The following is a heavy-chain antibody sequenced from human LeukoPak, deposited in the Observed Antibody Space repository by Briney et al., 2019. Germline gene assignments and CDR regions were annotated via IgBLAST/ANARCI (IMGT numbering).Heavy chain of an antibody. V-gene: IGHV4-34*01. J-gene: IGHJ4*02. D-gene: IGHD6-19*01. Sequence: NPSETLSLTCAVYGGSFSGYYWSWSREPPGKGLEWIGEINHSGSTNYNPSLKSRVTISVDTSKNQFSLKLSSVTAADTAVYYCARSRRVAGTDYWGQGTLVTVSS. CDR2: INHSGST. CDR1: GGSFSGYY. CDR3: ARSRRVAGTDY.